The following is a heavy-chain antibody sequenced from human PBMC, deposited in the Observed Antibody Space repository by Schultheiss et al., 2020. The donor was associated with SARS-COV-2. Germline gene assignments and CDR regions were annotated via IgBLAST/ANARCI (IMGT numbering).Heavy chain of an antibody. D-gene: IGHD1-26*01. CDR3: ARAPGPSPVGATGYFDY. CDR2: ISGSGGST. V-gene: IGHV3-23*01. J-gene: IGHJ4*02. Sequence: GGSLRLSCAASGFTFSNAWISWVRQAPGKGLEWVSAISGSGGSTYYADSVKGRFSISRDNSKNTLYLQMNSLRAEDTAVYYCARAPGPSPVGATGYFDYWGQGTLVTVSS. CDR1: GFTFSNAW.